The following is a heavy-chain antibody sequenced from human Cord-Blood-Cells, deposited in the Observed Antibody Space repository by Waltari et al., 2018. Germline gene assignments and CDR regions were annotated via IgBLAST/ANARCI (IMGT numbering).Heavy chain of an antibody. V-gene: IGHV1-2*02. CDR3: ASSRHWGSGVDY. J-gene: IGHJ4*02. D-gene: IGHD7-27*01. Sequence: QVQLVQSGAEVKKPGASVKVSCKASGYTFTGYYMHWVRQAPGQGLEWMGWINPNSGGTNYAQKVQGRVTMTRDTSISTAYMELSRLRSDDTAVYYCASSRHWGSGVDYWGQGTLVTVSS. CDR2: INPNSGGT. CDR1: GYTFTGYY.